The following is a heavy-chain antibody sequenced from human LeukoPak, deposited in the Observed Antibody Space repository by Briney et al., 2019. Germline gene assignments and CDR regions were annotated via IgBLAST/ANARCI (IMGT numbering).Heavy chain of an antibody. Sequence: SETLSLTCTVSGGSISSGSYYWSWIRQPAGKGLEWIGRIYTSGSTNYNPSLKSRVTISVDRSKNQFSLKLSSVTAADTAVYYCARAGRRGYYGMDVWGKGTTVTVSS. CDR2: IYTSGST. CDR3: ARAGRRGYYGMDV. J-gene: IGHJ6*04. CDR1: GGSISSGSYY. D-gene: IGHD1-1*01. V-gene: IGHV4-61*02.